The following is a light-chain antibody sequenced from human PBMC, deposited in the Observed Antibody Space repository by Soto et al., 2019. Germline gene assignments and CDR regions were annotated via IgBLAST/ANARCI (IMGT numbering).Light chain of an antibody. CDR2: EVS. V-gene: IGLV2-14*01. Sequence: QSVLTQPASVSGSPGQSITISCTGTSSDIGVYNYVSWYQQHPGKAPKLMIYEVSNRPSGVSNRFSGSKSGNTASLTISGLQAEDEADYYCNSYTSSGTWVFGGGTKLTVL. J-gene: IGLJ3*02. CDR1: SSDIGVYNY. CDR3: NSYTSSGTWV.